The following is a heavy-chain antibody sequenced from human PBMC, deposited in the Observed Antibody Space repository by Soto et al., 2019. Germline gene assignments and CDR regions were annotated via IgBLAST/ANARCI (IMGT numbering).Heavy chain of an antibody. J-gene: IGHJ3*02. CDR3: ARGVSATVDAFDI. Sequence: QVQLVQSGAEVKKPGSSVKVSCKASGGTFSSYTISWVRQAPGQGLEWMGRIIPILGIANYAQKVQGRVTITADKSTSTAYMELSSLRSEDTAVYYCARGVSATVDAFDIWGQGTMVTVSS. CDR2: IIPILGIA. D-gene: IGHD4-17*01. CDR1: GGTFSSYT. V-gene: IGHV1-69*02.